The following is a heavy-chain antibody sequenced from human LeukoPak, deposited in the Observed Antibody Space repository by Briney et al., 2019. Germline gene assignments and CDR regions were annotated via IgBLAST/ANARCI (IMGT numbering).Heavy chain of an antibody. V-gene: IGHV3-30*18. CDR1: GFTFSSYG. CDR3: AKNLGGYGYGEFDP. Sequence: GRSLRLSCAASGFTFSSYGMHWVRQAPGKGLEWVAVISYDGSNKYYADSVKGRFTISRDNSKNTLYLQMNSLRAEDTAVYYCAKNLGGYGYGEFDPWGQGTLVTVSS. J-gene: IGHJ5*02. D-gene: IGHD5-18*01. CDR2: ISYDGSNK.